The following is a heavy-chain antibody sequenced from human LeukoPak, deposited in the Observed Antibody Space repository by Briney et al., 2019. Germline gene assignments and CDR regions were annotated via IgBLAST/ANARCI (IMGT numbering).Heavy chain of an antibody. CDR1: GGSFSGYY. CDR3: ASGYSSTWYPQH. CDR2: INHSGRI. D-gene: IGHD6-13*01. Sequence: SETLSLTCAVYGGSFSGYYCSWIRQPPGKGLEWIGEINHSGRINYNTSLKSRVTISLDTSKNQFSLKLNSVTAADTAVYYCASGYSSTWYPQHWGQGTLVTVSS. J-gene: IGHJ1*01. V-gene: IGHV4-34*01.